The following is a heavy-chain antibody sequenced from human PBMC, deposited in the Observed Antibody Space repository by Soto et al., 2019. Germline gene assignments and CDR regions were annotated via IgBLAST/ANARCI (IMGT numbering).Heavy chain of an antibody. CDR3: ARDVDTSMSAPLDY. CDR2: INVGTGDT. Sequence: ASVKFSCKASGYTFTAYAMDWVRQTPGQRLEWVGWINVGTGDTEYSQQFQGRVNITRDTSARTLYMELSSLRSEDTAVYYCARDVDTSMSAPLDYWGQGSLVTAPQ. V-gene: IGHV1-3*01. CDR1: GYTFTAYA. D-gene: IGHD5-18*01. J-gene: IGHJ4*02.